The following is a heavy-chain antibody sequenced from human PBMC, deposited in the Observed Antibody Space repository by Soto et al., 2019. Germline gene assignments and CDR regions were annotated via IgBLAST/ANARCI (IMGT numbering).Heavy chain of an antibody. CDR2: INPNTGAT. Sequence: ASVKVSCKTSAYFFTAYYIHWVRQAPGQGLEWMGWINPNTGATNYPQKFQGRVTMTSDTSISTAYMELSSLMSDDTAVYYCARDPNPAQYYPSRDVWGQGT. CDR1: AYFFTAYY. CDR3: ARDPNPAQYYPSRDV. V-gene: IGHV1-2*02. J-gene: IGHJ6*02.